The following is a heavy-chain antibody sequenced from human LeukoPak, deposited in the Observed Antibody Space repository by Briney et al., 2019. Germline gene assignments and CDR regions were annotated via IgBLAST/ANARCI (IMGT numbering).Heavy chain of an antibody. D-gene: IGHD6-19*01. CDR1: GFTFSSYE. CDR2: ISSSGSTI. J-gene: IGHJ4*02. CDR3: ASQTSGWYSH. Sequence: GGSLRLSCAASGFTFSSYEMNWVRQAPGKWLEWVSYISSSGSTIYYADSVKGRFTISRDNAKNSLYLQMNSLRAEDTAVYYCASQTSGWYSHWGQGTLVTVSS. V-gene: IGHV3-48*03.